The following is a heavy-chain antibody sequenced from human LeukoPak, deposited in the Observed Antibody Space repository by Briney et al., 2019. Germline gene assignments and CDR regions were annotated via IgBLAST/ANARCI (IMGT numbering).Heavy chain of an antibody. CDR1: GFTSSSYA. J-gene: IGHJ4*02. Sequence: GGSLRLSCAASGFTSSSYAMHWVRQAPGKGLEWVAVISYDGSNKYYADSVKGRFTISRDNSKNTVFLQMNSLRAEDTAVYYCARGYFDCWGQGTLVTVSS. CDR3: ARGYFDC. CDR2: ISYDGSNK. V-gene: IGHV3-30*14.